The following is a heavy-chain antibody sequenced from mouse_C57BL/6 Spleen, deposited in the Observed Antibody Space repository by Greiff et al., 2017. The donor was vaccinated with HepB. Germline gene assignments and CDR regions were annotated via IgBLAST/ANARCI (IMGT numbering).Heavy chain of an antibody. J-gene: IGHJ1*03. CDR1: GFTFSSYA. CDR2: ISDGGSYT. Sequence: EVKLVESGGGLVKPGGSLKLSCAASGFTFSSYAMSWVRQTPEKRLEWVATISDGGSYTYYPDNVKGRFTISRDNAKNNLYLQMSHLKSEDTAMYYCARVSYYGSSYGYFDVWGTGTTVTVSS. CDR3: ARVSYYGSSYGYFDV. V-gene: IGHV5-4*03. D-gene: IGHD1-1*01.